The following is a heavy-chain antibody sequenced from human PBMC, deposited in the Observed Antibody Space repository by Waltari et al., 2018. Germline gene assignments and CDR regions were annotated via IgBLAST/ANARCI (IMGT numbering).Heavy chain of an antibody. D-gene: IGHD2-21*01. Sequence: QVQLQESGPGLVKPSETLSLTCTVSGGSISSYYWGWIRQPPGKGLEWIGSIYYSGSTYYNPSLKSRVTISVDTSKNQFSLKLSSVTAADTAVYYCARLGVVIAMPVDYWGQGTLVTVSS. CDR1: GGSISSYY. J-gene: IGHJ4*02. CDR2: IYYSGST. CDR3: ARLGVVIAMPVDY. V-gene: IGHV4-39*07.